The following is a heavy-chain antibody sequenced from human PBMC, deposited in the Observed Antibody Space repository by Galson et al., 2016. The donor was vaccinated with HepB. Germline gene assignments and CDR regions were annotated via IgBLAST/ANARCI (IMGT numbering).Heavy chain of an antibody. CDR3: ARVRVGRTDYNYYYGMDV. D-gene: IGHD1-26*01. V-gene: IGHV3-30*04. CDR1: GFTFSSYV. Sequence: SLRLSCAASGFTFSSYVMHWVRQAPGKGLEWVAVTSYDGSNIHYADSVEGRFTVSRDNSKNTLYLQMNSLRPEDTAVYFCARVRVGRTDYNYYYGMDVWGQGTTVTVSS. CDR2: TSYDGSNI. J-gene: IGHJ6*02.